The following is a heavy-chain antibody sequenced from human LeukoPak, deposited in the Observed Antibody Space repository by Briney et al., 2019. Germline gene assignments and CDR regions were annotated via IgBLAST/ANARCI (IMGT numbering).Heavy chain of an antibody. CDR2: ISGNGIKT. D-gene: IGHD3-22*01. J-gene: IGHJ4*02. V-gene: IGHV3-23*01. CDR3: AKRDYSDISGYSPLFAN. CDR1: GFTFDTYA. Sequence: GGSLRLSCAASGFTFDTYAMSWVRQAPGEGLEWVSGISGNGIKTYYGDSVKGRFTIFRDNSKNTLWLQMNTLRAEDTAVYLCAKRDYSDISGYSPLFANWGQGTLVTVSS.